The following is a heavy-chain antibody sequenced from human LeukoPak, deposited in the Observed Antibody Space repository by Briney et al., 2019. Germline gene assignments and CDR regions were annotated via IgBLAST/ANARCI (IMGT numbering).Heavy chain of an antibody. Sequence: SETLSLTCTVSGGSINNYYWSWIRQPPGKGLEWVGYIYYSGSTNYNPSLKSRVTISVDTSKNQFSLKLSSVTAADTAVYYCARVGSSSWYWSYYGMDVWGQGTTVTVSS. V-gene: IGHV4-59*01. J-gene: IGHJ6*02. D-gene: IGHD6-13*01. CDR3: ARVGSSSWYWSYYGMDV. CDR2: IYYSGST. CDR1: GGSINNYY.